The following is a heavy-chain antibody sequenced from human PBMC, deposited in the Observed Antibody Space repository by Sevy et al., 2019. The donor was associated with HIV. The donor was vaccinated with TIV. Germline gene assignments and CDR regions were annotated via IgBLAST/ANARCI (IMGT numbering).Heavy chain of an antibody. CDR1: GFTFNNYG. CDR3: ARRLVAGTFDY. CDR2: ISGGGGST. J-gene: IGHJ4*02. Sequence: GGSLRLSCAASGFTFNNYGMCWVRQAPGKGLEWVSSISGGGGSTYYADSVKGRFTISRDNSKNMLYLQMNSLRAEDTAIYYCARRLVAGTFDYWGQGTLVTVSS. D-gene: IGHD6-19*01. V-gene: IGHV3-23*01.